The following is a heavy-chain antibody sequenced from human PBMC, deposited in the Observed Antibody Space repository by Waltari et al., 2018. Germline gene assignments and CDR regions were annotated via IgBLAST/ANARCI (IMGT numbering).Heavy chain of an antibody. CDR2: IHAGGDT. J-gene: IGHJ4*01. V-gene: IGHV3-53*01. Sequence: NYMSWVRQVPGKGPEWVSLIHAGGDTLYADSVKGRFTISRDTSRNTLFLQMDSLSADDAAVYYCARAGLGSPSQWIQLFDLWGPGIPVTVAS. CDR1: NY. D-gene: IGHD5-18*01. CDR3: ARAGLGSPSQWIQLFDL.